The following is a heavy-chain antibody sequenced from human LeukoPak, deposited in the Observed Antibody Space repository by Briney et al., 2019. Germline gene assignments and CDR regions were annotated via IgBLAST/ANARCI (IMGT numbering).Heavy chain of an antibody. Sequence: PGGSLRLSCAASGFTFSNAWMSWVRQAPGKGLEWVGRIKSKTDGGTTDYAAPVKGRFTISRDDSKNTLYLQMNSLKTEDTAVYYCTTGWIFGVVEDYWGQGTLVTVSS. J-gene: IGHJ4*02. D-gene: IGHD3-3*01. V-gene: IGHV3-15*01. CDR3: TTGWIFGVVEDY. CDR2: IKSKTDGGTT. CDR1: GFTFSNAW.